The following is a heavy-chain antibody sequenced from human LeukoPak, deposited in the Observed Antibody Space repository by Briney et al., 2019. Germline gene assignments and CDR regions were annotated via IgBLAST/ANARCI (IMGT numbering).Heavy chain of an antibody. CDR1: GFTFSSYA. D-gene: IGHD5-24*01. Sequence: PGESLRLSCAAYGFTFSSYAMSWVRQAPGKGLEWVSLLYSSGSTYYTDSVKGRFTISRDSSKNTLYLQMNSLRAEDTAVYYCAGRDKGYYYGMDVWGQGTTVTVSS. CDR2: LYSSGST. CDR3: AGRDKGYYYGMDV. V-gene: IGHV3-66*01. J-gene: IGHJ6*02.